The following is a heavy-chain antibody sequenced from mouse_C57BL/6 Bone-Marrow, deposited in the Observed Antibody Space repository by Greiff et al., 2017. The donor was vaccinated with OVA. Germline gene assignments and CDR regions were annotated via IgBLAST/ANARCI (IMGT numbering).Heavy chain of an antibody. Sequence: LVESGPELVKPGASVKISCKASGYSFTGYYMNWVKQSPEKSLEWIGEINPSTGGTTYNQKFKAKATLTVDKSSSTAYMQLKSLTSEDSAVYYCARGQLSRFAYWGQGTLVTVSA. D-gene: IGHD3-1*01. CDR2: INPSTGGT. CDR3: ARGQLSRFAY. V-gene: IGHV1-42*01. CDR1: GYSFTGYY. J-gene: IGHJ3*01.